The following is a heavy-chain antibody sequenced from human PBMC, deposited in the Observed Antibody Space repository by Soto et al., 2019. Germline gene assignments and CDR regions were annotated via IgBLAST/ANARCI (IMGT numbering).Heavy chain of an antibody. V-gene: IGHV3-23*01. Sequence: EVQLLESGGGLVQPGGSLRLSCAASGFTFSNYAMNWVRQAPGKGLEWVSTINSSGGSTNYADSVKGRFTISRDNSKNTLFLQTNSLRAEDTAVYYCAKFYGGNSAHTYTIDPWGQGTLVTVSS. D-gene: IGHD2-21*02. CDR2: INSSGGST. CDR3: AKFYGGNSAHTYTIDP. J-gene: IGHJ5*02. CDR1: GFTFSNYA.